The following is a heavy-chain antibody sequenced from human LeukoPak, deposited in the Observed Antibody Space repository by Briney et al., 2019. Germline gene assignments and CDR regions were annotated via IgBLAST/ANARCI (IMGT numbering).Heavy chain of an antibody. J-gene: IGHJ3*01. D-gene: IGHD5-24*01. V-gene: IGHV3-53*01. CDR1: GFSVSSNY. CDR2: IYSGGST. Sequence: GGSLRLSCAASGFSVSSNYMSWVRQAPGKGLEWVSVIYSGGSTYYADSVKGRFTISRDNSKNTLSLQMNSLRVEDTAMYFCAKDIQLSTWGLGTMVTVSS. CDR3: AKDIQLST.